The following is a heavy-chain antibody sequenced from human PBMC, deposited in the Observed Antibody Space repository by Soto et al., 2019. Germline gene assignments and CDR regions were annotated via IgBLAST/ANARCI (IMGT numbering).Heavy chain of an antibody. D-gene: IGHD3-22*01. CDR3: ARDGRNYYDSSGYYSDAFDI. CDR2: INPSGGST. J-gene: IGHJ3*02. V-gene: IGHV1-46*01. Sequence: ASLKVSCKASGYTFTSYYMHWVRQAPGQGLEWMGIINPSGGSTSYAQKFQGRVTMTRDTSTSTVYMELSSLRYEDTAVYYCARDGRNYYDSSGYYSDAFDIWGQGTMVTVSS. CDR1: GYTFTSYY.